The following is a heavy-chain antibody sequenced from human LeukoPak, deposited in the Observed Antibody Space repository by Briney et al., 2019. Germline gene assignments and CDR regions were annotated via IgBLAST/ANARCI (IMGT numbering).Heavy chain of an antibody. CDR2: IYHSGST. CDR3: ARGFIQLGLFDY. D-gene: IGHD5-18*01. V-gene: IGHV4-30-2*01. Sequence: SETLSLTCAVPGGSISSGGYSWSWIRQPPGTGLEWIGYIYHSGSTYYNPSLKSRVTISVDRSKNQFSLKLSSVTAADTAVYYCARGFIQLGLFDYWGQGTLVTVSS. CDR1: GGSISSGGYS. J-gene: IGHJ4*02.